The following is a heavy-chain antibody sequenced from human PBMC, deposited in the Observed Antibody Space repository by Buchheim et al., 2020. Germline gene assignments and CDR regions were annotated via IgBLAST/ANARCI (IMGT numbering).Heavy chain of an antibody. V-gene: IGHV3-48*02. Sequence: EVQLVESGGGLVKPGGSLRLSCAASGFTFSNAWMSWVRQAPGKGLEWVSYIRFSGDTIYYAGSVKGRFTISRDNDENSLYLEMNSLRDEDTGVYYCVRNMDVWGKGTT. J-gene: IGHJ6*04. CDR1: GFTFSNAW. CDR3: VRNMDV. CDR2: IRFSGDTI.